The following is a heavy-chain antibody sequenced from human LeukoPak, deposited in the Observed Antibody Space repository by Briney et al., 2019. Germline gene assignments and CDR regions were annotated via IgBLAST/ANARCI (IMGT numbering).Heavy chain of an antibody. Sequence: GGSLRLSCAASGFTFSSYGMHWVRQAPGKGLEWVAVVSYDGSNQYHADSVKGRFTISRDNSKNTLYLQMNSLRAEDAAVYYCARARGDSSSWFFFHYWGQGTLVTVSS. J-gene: IGHJ4*02. CDR2: VSYDGSNQ. V-gene: IGHV3-30*03. D-gene: IGHD6-13*01. CDR3: ARARGDSSSWFFFHY. CDR1: GFTFSSYG.